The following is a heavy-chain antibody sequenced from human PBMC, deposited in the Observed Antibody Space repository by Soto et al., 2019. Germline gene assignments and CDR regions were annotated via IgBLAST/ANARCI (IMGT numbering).Heavy chain of an antibody. CDR2: TYYRSKWYN. V-gene: IGHV6-1*01. D-gene: IGHD3-10*01. J-gene: IGHJ6*03. Sequence: SQTLSLTCAISGDSVSSHSAAWNWIRQSPSRGLEWLGRTYYRSKWYNDYAVSVKSRITINPDTSKNQFSLQLNSVTPEDTAVYYCARALWFGDDYYYYYMDFWGKGTTVTVSS. CDR1: GDSVSSHSAA. CDR3: ARALWFGDDYYYYYMDF.